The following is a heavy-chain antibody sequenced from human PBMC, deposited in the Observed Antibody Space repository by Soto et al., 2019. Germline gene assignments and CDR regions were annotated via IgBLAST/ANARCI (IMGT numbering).Heavy chain of an antibody. V-gene: IGHV1-3*01. D-gene: IGHD6-19*01. CDR1: GYAFSNYG. J-gene: IGHJ2*01. CDR2: INAGNGNT. Sequence: ASVKVSCKATGYAFSNYGIQWVRQAPGQRLEWMGWINAGNGNTKYSEKFQGRVTITRDTSASTAYMELSSLRSEDTAVYYCARSGYSSGWYHWYFDFWGRGTLVTVSS. CDR3: ARSGYSSGWYHWYFDF.